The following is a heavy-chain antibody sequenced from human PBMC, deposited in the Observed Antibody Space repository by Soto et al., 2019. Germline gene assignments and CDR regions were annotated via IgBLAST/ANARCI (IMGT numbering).Heavy chain of an antibody. CDR2: IYYSGST. CDR3: ARTTIVRGVITYYFDY. Sequence: SETLSLTCTVSGGSISSYYWSWIRQPPGKGLEWIGYIYYSGSTNYNPSLKSRVTISVDTSKNQFSLKLSSVTAADTAVYYCARTTIVRGVITYYFDYWGQGTLVTVSS. CDR1: GGSISSYY. V-gene: IGHV4-59*08. J-gene: IGHJ4*02. D-gene: IGHD3-10*01.